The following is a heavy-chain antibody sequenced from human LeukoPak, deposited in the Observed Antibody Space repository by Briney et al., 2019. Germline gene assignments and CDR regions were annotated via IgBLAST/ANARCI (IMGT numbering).Heavy chain of an antibody. D-gene: IGHD3-10*01. CDR2: ISSSGSTI. J-gene: IGHJ5*02. Sequence: GGSLRLSCAASGFTFSDYYMSWIRQAPGKGLEWVSYISSSGSTIYYADSVKGRFTISRDNAKNSLYLQMNSLRAEDTAVYYCARASSQYYYGSGKNNWFDPWGQGTLVIVSS. CDR1: GFTFSDYY. CDR3: ARASSQYYYGSGKNNWFDP. V-gene: IGHV3-11*01.